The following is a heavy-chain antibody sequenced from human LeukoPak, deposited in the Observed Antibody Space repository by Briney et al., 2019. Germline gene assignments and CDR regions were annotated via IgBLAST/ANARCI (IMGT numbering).Heavy chain of an antibody. CDR3: ARVRGYDSSGYYLFGY. J-gene: IGHJ4*02. V-gene: IGHV1-8*01. CDR1: GYTFTSYD. D-gene: IGHD3-22*01. CDR2: MNANSGNT. Sequence: ASVKVSCKASGYTFTSYDINWVRQATGQGLEWMGWMNANSGNTGYAQKFQGRVTMTRNTSISTAYMELSSLRSEDTAVYYCARVRGYDSSGYYLFGYWGQGTLVTVSS.